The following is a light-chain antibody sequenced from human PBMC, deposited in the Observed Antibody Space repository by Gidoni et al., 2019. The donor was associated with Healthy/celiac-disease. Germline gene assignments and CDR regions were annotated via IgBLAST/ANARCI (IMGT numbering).Light chain of an antibody. CDR2: EGS. CDR3: CSYAGSSTFL. CDR1: SSDVGSYNL. Sequence: QSALTQPASESGSPGQSITISCTGTSSDVGSYNLVSWYQQHPGKAPKLMIYEGSKRPSGVSNRFSGSKSGNTASLTISGLQAEDEADYYCCSYAGSSTFLCGGGTKLXV. J-gene: IGLJ2*01. V-gene: IGLV2-23*03.